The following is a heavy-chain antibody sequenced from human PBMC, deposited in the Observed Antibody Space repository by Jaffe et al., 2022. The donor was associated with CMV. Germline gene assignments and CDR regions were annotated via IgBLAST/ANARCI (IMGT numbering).Heavy chain of an antibody. Sequence: QVQLQESGPGLVRPSQTLSLICTVSGDSISSGGYYWTWIRQHPGKGLEWIGCGSYSGSSYYNPSLKSRVTISVDTSQNQFSLKVTSVTAADTAVYYCARSNGLSSTWYHLDLWGQGSLVTVSS. CDR2: GSYSGSS. CDR3: ARSNGLSSTWYHLDL. V-gene: IGHV4-31*03. J-gene: IGHJ4*01. CDR1: GDSISSGGYY. D-gene: IGHD6-13*01.